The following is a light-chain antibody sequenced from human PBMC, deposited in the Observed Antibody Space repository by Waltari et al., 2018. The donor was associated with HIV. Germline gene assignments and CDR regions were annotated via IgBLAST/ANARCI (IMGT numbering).Light chain of an antibody. CDR2: GNS. CDR1: SSNIGADYH. CDR3: QSYDRSLSAWV. V-gene: IGLV1-40*01. Sequence: QSVLAQPPSVSGAPGQRVTISCTGSSSNIGADYHVYWYQHLPGTAPKLLIYGNSKLPSGVPNRFSGSKSDTSASLAITGLQAEDEADYYCQSYDRSLSAWVFGGGTRLNVL. J-gene: IGLJ3*02.